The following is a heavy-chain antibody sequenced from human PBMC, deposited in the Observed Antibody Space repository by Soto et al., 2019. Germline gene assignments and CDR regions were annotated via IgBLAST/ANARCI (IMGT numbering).Heavy chain of an antibody. D-gene: IGHD5-18*01. J-gene: IGHJ4*02. CDR3: ARENSVQAWLHHFDH. CDR1: GXSFSSFS. V-gene: IGHV3-48*04. Sequence: GSLRLSCEASGXSFSSFSMNWVRQAPGRGLEWVSYISDDGDSIYYADSLKGRFTTSRDNAKNSLSLQMNNLRAYYTAVYYCARENSVQAWLHHFDHWGLGTLVPVSS. CDR2: ISDDGDSI.